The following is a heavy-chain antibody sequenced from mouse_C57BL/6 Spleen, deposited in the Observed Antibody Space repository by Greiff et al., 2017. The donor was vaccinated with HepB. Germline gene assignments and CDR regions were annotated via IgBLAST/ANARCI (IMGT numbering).Heavy chain of an antibody. D-gene: IGHD1-1*01. CDR1: GYTFTSYW. Sequence: QVQLQQPGAELVKPGASVKMSCKASGYTFTSYWITWVKQRPGQGLEWIGDIYPGSGSTNYNEKFKSKATLTVDTSSSTAYMQLSSLTSEDSAVYYCAREGYYGSSFYYAMDYWGQGTSVTVSS. CDR3: AREGYYGSSFYYAMDY. CDR2: IYPGSGST. J-gene: IGHJ4*01. V-gene: IGHV1-55*01.